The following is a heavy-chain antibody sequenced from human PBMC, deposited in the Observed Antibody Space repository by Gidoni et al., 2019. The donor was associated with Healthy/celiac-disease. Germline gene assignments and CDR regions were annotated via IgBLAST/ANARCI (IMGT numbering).Heavy chain of an antibody. CDR3: ARGGDCSGGSCYPDY. V-gene: IGHV3-21*01. D-gene: IGHD2-15*01. Sequence: EVQLVESGGGLVKPGGSLSLSWAASGSTFSSYSMNWVRQAPGKGLEWVSSISSSSSYIYYADSVKGRYTISRDNAKNSLYLQMNSLRAEDTAVYYCARGGDCSGGSCYPDYWGQGTLVTVSS. CDR1: GSTFSSYS. CDR2: ISSSSSYI. J-gene: IGHJ4*02.